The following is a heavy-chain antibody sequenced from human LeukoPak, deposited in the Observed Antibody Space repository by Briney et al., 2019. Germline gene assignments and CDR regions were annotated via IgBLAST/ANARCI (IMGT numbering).Heavy chain of an antibody. CDR1: GFTFSSYA. D-gene: IGHD6-13*01. J-gene: IGHJ4*02. Sequence: GGSLRLSCAASGFTFSSYAMHWVRQAPGKGLEWVAVISYDGSNKYYADSVKGRFTISRDNSKNTLYLQMNSLRAEDTAVYYCANTYSSSWYLKPKYYFDYWGQGTLVTVSS. V-gene: IGHV3-30-3*01. CDR2: ISYDGSNK. CDR3: ANTYSSSWYLKPKYYFDY.